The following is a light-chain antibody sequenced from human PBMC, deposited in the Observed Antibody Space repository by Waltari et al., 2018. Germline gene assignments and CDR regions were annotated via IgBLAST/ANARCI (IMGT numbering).Light chain of an antibody. V-gene: IGKV4-1*01. CDR1: QSVLRNSTKRNS. CDR3: QQFYSTPT. CDR2: WAS. J-gene: IGKJ1*01. Sequence: DIVMTQSPDSLALSLGERATINCQSSQSVLRNSTKRNSLAWLQQRPGQPPKLLISWASTRDSGVPDRFTGSGSGTDFTLTINSLQAEDVAVYYCQQFYSTPTFGQGTKVEI.